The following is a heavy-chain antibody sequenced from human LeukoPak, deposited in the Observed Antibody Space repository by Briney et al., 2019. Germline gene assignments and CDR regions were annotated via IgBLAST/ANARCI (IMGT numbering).Heavy chain of an antibody. V-gene: IGHV3-11*06. CDR2: ISSSSSYT. J-gene: IGHJ3*02. CDR3: ARDLSPTTRFLRVGAFDI. CDR1: GFTFSDYY. D-gene: IGHD4-11*01. Sequence: PGGSLRLSCAASGFTFSDYYMSWIRQAPGKGLEWVSYISSSSSYTNYADSVKGRFTISRDNAKNSLYLQMNSLRAEDTAVYYCARDLSPTTRFLRVGAFDIWGQRTMVTVSS.